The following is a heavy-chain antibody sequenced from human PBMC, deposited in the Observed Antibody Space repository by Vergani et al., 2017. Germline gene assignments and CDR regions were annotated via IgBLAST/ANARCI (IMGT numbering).Heavy chain of an antibody. CDR3: AKDLAAADYYYYYMDV. Sequence: EVQLVESGGGLVQPGGSLRLSCAASGFTFSSYSMNWVRQAPGKGLEWVSYISSSSSTIYYADSVKGRFTISRDNAKNTLYLQMNSLRAEDTAVYYCAKDLAAADYYYYYMDVWGKGTTVTVSS. V-gene: IGHV3-48*01. CDR1: GFTFSSYS. CDR2: ISSSSSTI. J-gene: IGHJ6*03. D-gene: IGHD6-13*01.